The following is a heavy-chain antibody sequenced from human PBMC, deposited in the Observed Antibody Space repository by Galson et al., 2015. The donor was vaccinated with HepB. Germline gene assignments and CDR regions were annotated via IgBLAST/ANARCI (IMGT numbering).Heavy chain of an antibody. CDR3: ARDQGGVDWLLSPSGYYGMDV. J-gene: IGHJ6*02. CDR1: GFTFSSYS. CDR2: ISSSSSTI. D-gene: IGHD3-9*01. V-gene: IGHV3-48*02. Sequence: SLRLSCAASGFTFSSYSMNWVRQAPGKGLEWVSYISSSSSTIYYADSVKGRFTISRDNAKNSLYLQMNSLRDEDTAVYYCARDQGGVDWLLSPSGYYGMDVWGQGTTVTVSS.